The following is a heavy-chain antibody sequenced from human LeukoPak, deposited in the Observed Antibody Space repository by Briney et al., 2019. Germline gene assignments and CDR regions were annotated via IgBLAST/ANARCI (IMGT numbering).Heavy chain of an antibody. CDR1: GFTFSSHA. J-gene: IGHJ4*02. D-gene: IGHD1-26*01. CDR2: ISINADDT. Sequence: GGSLRLSCAASGFTFSSHAMTWVRQAPGKGLQWVSSISINADDTHYADSVKGRFTISRDNSKKTLFLQMNSLRAEDTAVYYCARDYSGSYIDYWGQGTLVTVSS. CDR3: ARDYSGSYIDY. V-gene: IGHV3-23*01.